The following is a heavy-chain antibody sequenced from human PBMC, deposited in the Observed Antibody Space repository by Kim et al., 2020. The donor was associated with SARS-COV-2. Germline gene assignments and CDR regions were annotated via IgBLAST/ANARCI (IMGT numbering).Heavy chain of an antibody. CDR1: GYTFTSYG. Sequence: ASVKVSCKASGYTFTSYGISWVRQAPGQGLEWMGWISAYNGNTNYAQKLQGRVTMTTDTSTSTAYMELRSLRSDDTAVYYCARDFQYYDFWSGYYGYYYYYMDVWGKGTTVTVSS. D-gene: IGHD3-3*01. CDR2: ISAYNGNT. CDR3: ARDFQYYDFWSGYYGYYYYYMDV. J-gene: IGHJ6*03. V-gene: IGHV1-18*01.